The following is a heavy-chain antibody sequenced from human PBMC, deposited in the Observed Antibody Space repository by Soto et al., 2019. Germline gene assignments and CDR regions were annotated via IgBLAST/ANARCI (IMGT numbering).Heavy chain of an antibody. Sequence: SETLSLTCAVYGGSFSGYYWRWIRKTPGKGLEWIGEINHSGSTNYNPSLKSRVTISVDTSKNQFSLKLSSVTAADTAVYYCARGGVRGVISWFDPWGQGTLVTVSS. CDR3: ARGGVRGVISWFDP. CDR1: GGSFSGYY. J-gene: IGHJ5*02. V-gene: IGHV4-34*01. CDR2: INHSGST. D-gene: IGHD3-10*01.